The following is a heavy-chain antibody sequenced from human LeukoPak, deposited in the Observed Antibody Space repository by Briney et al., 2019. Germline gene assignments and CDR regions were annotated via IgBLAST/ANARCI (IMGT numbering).Heavy chain of an antibody. CDR2: INPNSGGT. D-gene: IGHD2-2*01. V-gene: IGHV1-2*02. CDR1: GYTFTGYY. Sequence: ASVKVSCKASGYTFTGYYMHWVRQAPGQGLEWMGWINPNSGGTNYAQKFQGRVTMTRDTSISTAYMELSRLRSDDTAVYYCARDDIVVVPAAIPYGMDVWGQGTTVTVSS. J-gene: IGHJ6*02. CDR3: ARDDIVVVPAAIPYGMDV.